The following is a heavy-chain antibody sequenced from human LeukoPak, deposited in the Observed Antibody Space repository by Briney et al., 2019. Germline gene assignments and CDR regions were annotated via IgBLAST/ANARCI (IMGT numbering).Heavy chain of an antibody. D-gene: IGHD2-2*01. J-gene: IGHJ4*02. CDR3: AKGGYTSPYDY. Sequence: PGGSLRLSCAASGFTFSNYAMTWVRQAPGKGLEWVSTIRSSGGSTYYADSVNGRFTISRDNSKNTLYLQMNSLRAEDTAIYYCAKGGYTSPYDYWGQGTLVTVSS. CDR1: GFTFSNYA. V-gene: IGHV3-23*01. CDR2: IRSSGGST.